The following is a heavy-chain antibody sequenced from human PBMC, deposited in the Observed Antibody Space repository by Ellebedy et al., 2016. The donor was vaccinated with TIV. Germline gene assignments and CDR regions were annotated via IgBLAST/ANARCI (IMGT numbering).Heavy chain of an antibody. CDR2: ISWNGGTI. J-gene: IGHJ6*02. CDR3: AKDMEGSGSYSTHGMDV. D-gene: IGHD3-10*01. V-gene: IGHV3-9*03. Sequence: SLKISCAASGFSFVDYAMHWVRQVPGKGLEWVSGISWNGGTIAYADSVKGRFTISRDNARNSLYLQMSSLRTEDMALYYCAKDMEGSGSYSTHGMDVWGQGTTVTVSS. CDR1: GFSFVDYA.